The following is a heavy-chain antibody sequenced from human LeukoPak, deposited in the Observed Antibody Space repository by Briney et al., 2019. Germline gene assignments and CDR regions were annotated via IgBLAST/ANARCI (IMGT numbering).Heavy chain of an antibody. Sequence: SETLSLTCTVSGGSISSGGHYWSWIRQHPGKGLEWIGYIYYSGTTYYNPSLKSRVTISVDTSKNQFSLKLTSVTAADTAVYYCARVQYYCSGSXCXXAXFDPWGXGTLVTVS. D-gene: IGHD2-15*01. CDR3: ARVQYYCSGSXCXXAXFDP. J-gene: IGHJ5*02. CDR2: IYYSGTT. V-gene: IGHV4-31*03. CDR1: GGSISSGGHY.